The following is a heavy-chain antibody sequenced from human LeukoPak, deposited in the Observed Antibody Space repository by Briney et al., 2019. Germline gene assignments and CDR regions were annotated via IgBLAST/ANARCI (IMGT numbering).Heavy chain of an antibody. D-gene: IGHD3-22*01. V-gene: IGHV1-18*01. CDR2: ISAYNGNT. CDR1: GYTFTSYG. J-gene: IGHJ5*02. Sequence: ASVKVSCKASGYTFTSYGISWMRQAPGQGLEWMGWISAYNGNTNYAQKLQGRVTMTTDTSTSTAYMELRSLRSDDTAVYYCARDQYYYDSSGYYYVDNWFDPWGQGTLVTVSS. CDR3: ARDQYYYDSSGYYYVDNWFDP.